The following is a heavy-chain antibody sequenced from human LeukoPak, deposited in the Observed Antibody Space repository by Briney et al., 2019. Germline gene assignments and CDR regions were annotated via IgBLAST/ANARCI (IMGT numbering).Heavy chain of an antibody. CDR2: IYYSGST. D-gene: IGHD3-10*01. J-gene: IGHJ4*02. CDR1: GASISSYY. Sequence: SETLSLTCTVSGASISSYYWSWIRQPPGKGLEWIGYIYYSGSTNYNPSLKSRVTISVDTSKNQFSLKLSSVTAADTAVYYCARQGGRPLVRGALDYWGQGTLVTVSS. V-gene: IGHV4-59*08. CDR3: ARQGGRPLVRGALDY.